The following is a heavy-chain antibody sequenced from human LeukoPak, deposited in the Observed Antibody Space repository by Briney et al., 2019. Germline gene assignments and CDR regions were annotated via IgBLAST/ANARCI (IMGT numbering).Heavy chain of an antibody. D-gene: IGHD2-21*02. Sequence: SATLSLTCTVSGGSISSTYDHWDWIRQPPGKGLEWLGSIRYSGTTYYNPSLKGRVTIFVDTSNNQFSLRLRSVTAADTAVYYCARRLHYFDYWGQGSLVTVSS. V-gene: IGHV4-39*01. CDR1: GGSISSTYDH. CDR3: ARRLHYFDY. CDR2: IRYSGTT. J-gene: IGHJ4*02.